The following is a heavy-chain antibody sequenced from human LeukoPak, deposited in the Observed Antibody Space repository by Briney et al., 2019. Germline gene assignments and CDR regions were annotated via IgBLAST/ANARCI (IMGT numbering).Heavy chain of an antibody. CDR1: GFTFSSYS. J-gene: IGHJ6*03. CDR3: ARQYDSYFYYYLDL. Sequence: GGSLRLSCAASGFTFSSYSMNWVRQAPGKGLEWVSSISSSSSYIYYADSVKGRFTISRDNAKNSLYLQMNSLRAEDTAVYYCARQYDSYFYYYLDLWGTGTTVTVSS. D-gene: IGHD2-2*01. CDR2: ISSSSSYI. V-gene: IGHV3-21*01.